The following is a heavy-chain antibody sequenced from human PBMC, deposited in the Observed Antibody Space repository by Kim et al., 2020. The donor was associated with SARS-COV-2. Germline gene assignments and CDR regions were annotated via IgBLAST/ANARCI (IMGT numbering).Heavy chain of an antibody. Sequence: ASVKVSCKASGYTFTSYGISWVRQAPGQGLEWMGWISAYNGNTNYAQKLQGRVTMTTDTSTSTAYMELRSLRSDDTAVYYCARDYSSSSPDYFDYWGQGTLVTVSS. D-gene: IGHD6-13*01. CDR1: GYTFTSYG. CDR2: ISAYNGNT. CDR3: ARDYSSSSPDYFDY. V-gene: IGHV1-18*01. J-gene: IGHJ4*02.